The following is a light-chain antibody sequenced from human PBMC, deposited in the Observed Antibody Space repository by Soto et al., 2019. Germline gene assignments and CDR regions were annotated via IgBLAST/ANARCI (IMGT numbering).Light chain of an antibody. V-gene: IGKV3-11*01. CDR2: DAS. CDR1: QSVSSY. Sequence: EIVLTQSPATLSLSPGERATLSCRASQSVSSYLAWYQQKPGQAPRLLIYDASNSATGIPARFSGSGSGTDFTLTISSLEPDDFAVYYCQQRSNWHFGQGTKLEIK. CDR3: QQRSNWH. J-gene: IGKJ2*01.